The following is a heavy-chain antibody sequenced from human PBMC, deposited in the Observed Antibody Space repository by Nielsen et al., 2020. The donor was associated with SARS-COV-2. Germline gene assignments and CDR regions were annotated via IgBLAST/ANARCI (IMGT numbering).Heavy chain of an antibody. CDR2: ISPYNGNT. CDR3: ARVEQLYDYFDY. V-gene: IGHV1-18*01. CDR1: GYTFAIYG. J-gene: IGHJ4*02. Sequence: ASVKVSCKASGYTFAIYGISWVRQAPGQGLEWTGWISPYNGNTNYAQKLQGRVTMTTDTSTTTAYMELRSLRSDDTAVYYCARVEQLYDYFDYWGQGTLVTVSS. D-gene: IGHD5/OR15-5a*01.